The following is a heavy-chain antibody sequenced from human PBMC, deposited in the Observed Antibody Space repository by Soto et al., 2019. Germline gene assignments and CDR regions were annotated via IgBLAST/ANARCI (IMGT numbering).Heavy chain of an antibody. CDR2: IYYSDSI. V-gene: IGHV4-59*08. CDR3: VRVGMAAAGTIGWFDP. CDR1: GGSIGSYY. D-gene: IGHD6-13*01. J-gene: IGHJ5*02. Sequence: SETLSLTCTVSGGSIGSYYWSWIRQPPGKGLEWIGYIYYSDSINYNPSLKSRVIISDDTSKNQFSLRLSSVTAADTAVYYCVRVGMAAAGTIGWFDPWGQGTLVTVSS.